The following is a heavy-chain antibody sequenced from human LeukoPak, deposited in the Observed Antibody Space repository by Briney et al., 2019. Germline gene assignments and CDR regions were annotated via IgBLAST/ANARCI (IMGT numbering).Heavy chain of an antibody. CDR1: DYTFTKYG. D-gene: IGHD3-3*01. CDR2: ISTYNGNT. V-gene: IGHV1-18*01. CDR3: AMTPRYDFWSGYSNWFDP. Sequence: GASVTVSCKASDYTFTKYGLSWVRQTPGQGLEWMGWISTYNGNTIYAQNLQGRVTMTTDTSTSTAYMELRSLRSDDTAVYYCAMTPRYDFWSGYSNWFDPWGQGTLVTVSS. J-gene: IGHJ5*02.